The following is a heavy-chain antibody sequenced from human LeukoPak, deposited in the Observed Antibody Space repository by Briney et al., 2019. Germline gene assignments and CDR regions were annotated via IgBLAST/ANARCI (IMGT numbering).Heavy chain of an antibody. CDR2: IYYSGST. V-gene: IGHV4-39*01. J-gene: IGHJ3*02. Sequence: SETLSLTCTVSGGSISSSSYYWGWIRQPPGKGLEWIGSIYYSGSTYYNPSLNSRVTISVDTSKNQFSLNLSSVTAADTAVYYCARPSLLLGYDFWSGYGPYDAFDIWGQGTIVTVSS. CDR3: ARPSLLLGYDFWSGYGPYDAFDI. CDR1: GGSISSSSYY. D-gene: IGHD3-3*01.